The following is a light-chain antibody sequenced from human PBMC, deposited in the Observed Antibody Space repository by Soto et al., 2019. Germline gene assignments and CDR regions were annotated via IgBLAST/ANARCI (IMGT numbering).Light chain of an antibody. V-gene: IGKV3-20*01. CDR1: QSVSSGY. Sequence: EVVLTQSPGTLSLSPGERATLSCRASQSVSSGYLAWHQQKPGQAPRLLIYGASSRATGIPDRFSGSGSGTDFTLTISRLEPEDFAVYSCQQDHRSPHTFGQGTRLEIK. J-gene: IGKJ5*01. CDR3: QQDHRSPHT. CDR2: GAS.